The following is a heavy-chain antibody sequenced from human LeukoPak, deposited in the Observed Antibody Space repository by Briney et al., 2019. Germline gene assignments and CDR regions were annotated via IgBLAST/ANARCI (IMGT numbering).Heavy chain of an antibody. D-gene: IGHD4-17*01. J-gene: IGHJ4*02. CDR1: GFTFNPYA. Sequence: GGSPRLSCAASGFTFNPYAMSWVRHAPGKGLEWVAVISYDGSNKYYADSVKGRFTISRDNSKNTLYLQMNSLRAEDTAVYYCAKDRDYGDYVFDYWGQGTLVTVSS. CDR2: ISYDGSNK. V-gene: IGHV3-30*18. CDR3: AKDRDYGDYVFDY.